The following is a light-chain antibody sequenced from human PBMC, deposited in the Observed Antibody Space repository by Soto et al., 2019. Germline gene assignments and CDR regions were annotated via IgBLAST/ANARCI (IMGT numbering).Light chain of an antibody. CDR1: QTISSW. Sequence: DIQMTQSPSTLSGSVGDRVTITCRASQTISSWLAWYQQKPGKAPKLLIYKASTLKSGVPSGFSGSESGTEFTLTISSLQPDDFATYYCQHYNSYSEAFGQGTKVDIK. CDR2: KAS. V-gene: IGKV1-5*03. CDR3: QHYNSYSEA. J-gene: IGKJ1*01.